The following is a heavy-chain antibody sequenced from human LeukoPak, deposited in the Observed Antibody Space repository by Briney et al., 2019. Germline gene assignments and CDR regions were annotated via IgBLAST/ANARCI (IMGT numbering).Heavy chain of an antibody. CDR1: GFIFNTYW. CDR2: ISWDGGST. CDR3: AKGRGVYSGYDSVIDY. D-gene: IGHD5-12*01. J-gene: IGHJ4*02. Sequence: GGSLRLSCAASGFIFNTYWMHWVRQAPGKGLEWVSLISWDGGSTYYADSVKGRFTISRDNSKNSLYLQMNSLRAEDTALYYCAKGRGVYSGYDSVIDYWGQGTLVTVSS. V-gene: IGHV3-43D*03.